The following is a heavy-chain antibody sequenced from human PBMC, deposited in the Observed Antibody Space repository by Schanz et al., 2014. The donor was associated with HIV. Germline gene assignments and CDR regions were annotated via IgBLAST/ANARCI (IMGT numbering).Heavy chain of an antibody. CDR1: GFSFSNFW. CDR3: ARDLHDYGDARTDY. CDR2: IKQDESEK. Sequence: EVRLVESGGGLVQSGGSLRLSCAASGFSFSNFWVTWVRQAPGKRLEWVANIKQDESEKYYADSVKGRFTISRDNAKNSLYLQMSRLGAEDTAVYYCARDLHDYGDARTDYWGQGILVTVSS. V-gene: IGHV3-7*01. J-gene: IGHJ4*02. D-gene: IGHD4-17*01.